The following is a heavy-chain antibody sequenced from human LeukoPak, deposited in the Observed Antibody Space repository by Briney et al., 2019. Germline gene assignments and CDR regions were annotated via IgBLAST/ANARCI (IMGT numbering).Heavy chain of an antibody. Sequence: GGSLRLSCAASGFTFSGYWMSWVRQAPGKGLEWVSLISWDGGSTYYADSVKGRFTISRDNSKNSLYLQMNSLRTEDTALYYCAKDSRWFGELSAGYYGMDVWGQGTTVTVSS. J-gene: IGHJ6*02. CDR3: AKDSRWFGELSAGYYGMDV. D-gene: IGHD3-10*01. CDR1: GFTFSGYW. V-gene: IGHV3-43*01. CDR2: ISWDGGST.